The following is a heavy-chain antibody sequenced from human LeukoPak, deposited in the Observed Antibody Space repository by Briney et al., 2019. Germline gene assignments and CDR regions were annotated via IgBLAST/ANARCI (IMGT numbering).Heavy chain of an antibody. V-gene: IGHV2-5*02. CDR1: GFSLSTSGVG. CDR2: IYWEDEK. Sequence: ESGPTLVNPTQTLTLTCTFSGFSLSTSGVGVGWIRQPPGKALEWLALIYWEDEKRYSPSLKSRLTITKDTSKNQVVLTMTNMDPVDTATYYCARIVLRYFDWLLNFDYWGQGTLVTVSS. D-gene: IGHD3-9*01. J-gene: IGHJ4*02. CDR3: ARIVLRYFDWLLNFDY.